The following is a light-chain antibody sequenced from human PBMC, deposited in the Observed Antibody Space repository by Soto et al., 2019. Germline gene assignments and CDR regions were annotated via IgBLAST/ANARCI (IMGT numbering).Light chain of an antibody. Sequence: DILMTQSPSTLSASVGDRVTITCRASQSISSWLAWYQQKPGTAPNLLIYKASTLQGGVPSRFSGSGSGTEFTLTISSLQPDDSAIYYCQQYSDNWTFGQGTKV. V-gene: IGKV1-5*03. CDR3: QQYSDNWT. CDR1: QSISSW. CDR2: KAS. J-gene: IGKJ1*01.